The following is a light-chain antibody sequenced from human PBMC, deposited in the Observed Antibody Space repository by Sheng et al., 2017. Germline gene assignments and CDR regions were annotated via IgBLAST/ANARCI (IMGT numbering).Light chain of an antibody. CDR2: DAS. V-gene: IGKV3-20*01. CDR1: QSVGNS. CDR3: QQYGSSPVT. Sequence: EIVLTQSPATLSLSPGERVTISCRASQSVGNSLTWYQQTLGQAPRLLIYDASNRATGVPDRFSGSGSGTDFTLTISRLEPEDFAVYYCQQYGSSPVTFGQGTRLDIK. J-gene: IGKJ5*01.